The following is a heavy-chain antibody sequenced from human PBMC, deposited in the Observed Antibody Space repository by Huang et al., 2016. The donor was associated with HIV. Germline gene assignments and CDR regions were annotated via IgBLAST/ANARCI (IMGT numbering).Heavy chain of an antibody. CDR3: LKDQVGP. CDR2: MAYDGTTK. V-gene: IGHV3-30*02. J-gene: IGHJ5*02. CDR1: GFPFSDSG. Sequence: QVQLVESGGGVVQPGGSLRLSCATSGFPFSDSGLHWVRQTPGKGLEWVAFMAYDGTTKVYADSVEGRFTVSRDNSKSTLYLQMNSLRLEDTSIYYCLKDQVGPWGQGTLVTVSS. D-gene: IGHD3-10*01.